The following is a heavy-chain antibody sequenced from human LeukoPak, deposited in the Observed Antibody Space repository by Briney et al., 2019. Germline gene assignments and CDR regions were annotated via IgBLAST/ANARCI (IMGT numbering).Heavy chain of an antibody. V-gene: IGHV3-21*01. J-gene: IGHJ6*03. CDR1: GFTFSSYS. Sequence: NPGGSLRLSYAASGFTFSSYSMNWVRQAPGKGLEWVSSISSRSSYIYYADSVKGRFTISRDNAKNSLYLQMNSLRAEDTAVYYCARDRVVAFSVYYYYYMDVWGKGTTVTVSS. D-gene: IGHD2-15*01. CDR2: ISSRSSYI. CDR3: ARDRVVAFSVYYYYYMDV.